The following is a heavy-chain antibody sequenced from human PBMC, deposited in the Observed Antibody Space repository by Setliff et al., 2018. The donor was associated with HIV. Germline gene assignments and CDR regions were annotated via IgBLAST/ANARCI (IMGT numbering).Heavy chain of an antibody. CDR2: INNSGST. CDR1: GGSFSGYY. J-gene: IGHJ4*02. CDR3: ASQPAYSTDWYPPGYFDY. V-gene: IGHV4-34*01. Sequence: SETLSLTCAVYGGSFSGYYWSWIRQPPGKGLEWIGEINNSGSTTYKPSLKGRVTISVDTSRNQFSLKLSSVSAADTAVYYCASQPAYSTDWYPPGYFDYWGQGTLVTVSS. D-gene: IGHD6-19*01.